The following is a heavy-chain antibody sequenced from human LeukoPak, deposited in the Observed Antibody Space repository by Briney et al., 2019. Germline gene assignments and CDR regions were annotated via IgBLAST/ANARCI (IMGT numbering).Heavy chain of an antibody. D-gene: IGHD3-22*01. CDR1: GYSISSGYD. CDR2: ISQSGNT. V-gene: IGHV4-38-2*02. Sequence: SETLSLTCTVSGYSISSGYDWGWMRQAPGKGLEWLGSISQSGNTYNNPSLKSRVTISVDTSKNQFSLKLSSVTAADTAVYYCARVSLSGYYYVYAFDIWGQGTMVTVSS. CDR3: ARVSLSGYYYVYAFDI. J-gene: IGHJ3*02.